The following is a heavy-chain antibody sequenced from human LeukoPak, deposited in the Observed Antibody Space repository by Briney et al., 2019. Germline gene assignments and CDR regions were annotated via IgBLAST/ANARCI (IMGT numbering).Heavy chain of an antibody. J-gene: IGHJ4*02. CDR1: GYTFTSYD. CDR3: ARGDGYNYGLFDY. D-gene: IGHD5-24*01. CDR2: MNPNSGNT. Sequence: ASVKVSCKASGYTFTSYDINWVRQATGQGLEWMGWMNPNSGNTGYAQKFQGRVTITADESTSTAYMELSSLRSEDTAVYYCARGDGYNYGLFDYWGQGTLVTVSS. V-gene: IGHV1-8*01.